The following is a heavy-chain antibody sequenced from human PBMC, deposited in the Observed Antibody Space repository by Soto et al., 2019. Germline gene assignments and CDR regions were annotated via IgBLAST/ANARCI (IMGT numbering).Heavy chain of an antibody. CDR2: VIPILGIA. J-gene: IGHJ5*02. CDR3: AREGSGWWFWFDP. Sequence: QVQLVQSGAEVKKPGSSVKVSCKASGGTFSSYTISWVRQAPGQGLEWMGRVIPILGIANYAHKFQGRVTITADKSTSTAYMELSSLRSEDTAVYYCAREGSGWWFWFDPWGQGTLVTVSS. V-gene: IGHV1-69*08. CDR1: GGTFSSYT. D-gene: IGHD6-19*01.